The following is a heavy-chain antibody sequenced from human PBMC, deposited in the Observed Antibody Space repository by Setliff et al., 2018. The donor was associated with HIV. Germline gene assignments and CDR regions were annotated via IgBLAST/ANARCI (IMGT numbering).Heavy chain of an antibody. Sequence: SETLSLTCTVSGYSISSGYYWGWIRQPPGKGLEWIGSIYHSGITYYKSSLKSRVTISVDTSKNQFSLNLTSVTAADTAVYYCARLGYSGSLVGAFDIWGQGTMVTVSS. D-gene: IGHD1-26*01. CDR2: IYHSGIT. CDR1: GYSISSGYY. CDR3: ARLGYSGSLVGAFDI. J-gene: IGHJ3*02. V-gene: IGHV4-38-2*02.